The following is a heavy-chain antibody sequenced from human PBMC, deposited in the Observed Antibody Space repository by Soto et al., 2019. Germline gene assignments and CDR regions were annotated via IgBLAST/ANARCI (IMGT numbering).Heavy chain of an antibody. CDR2: ISSDGHHQ. CDR1: GFSFNDYA. V-gene: IGHV3-30*03. J-gene: IGHJ4*02. Sequence: GGSLRLSCATFGFSFNDYAMYWVRQAPGQGLEWVAIISSDGHHQFYLDNLRGRFTVSRDNSKNTLYLQMNSLRPEDTAVYYCSRGTYYPQSSGLHADYWGPGTVVTVSS. D-gene: IGHD3-22*01. CDR3: SRGTYYPQSSGLHADY.